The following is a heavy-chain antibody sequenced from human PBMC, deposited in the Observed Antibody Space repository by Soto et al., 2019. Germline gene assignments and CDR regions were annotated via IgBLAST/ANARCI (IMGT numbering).Heavy chain of an antibody. CDR2: ISSSSSTI. Sequence: GGSLRLSCAASGFTFSSYSMNWVRQAPGKGLEWVSYISSSSSTIYYADSVKGRFTISRDNAKNSLYLQMNSLRAEDTAVYYCARRMNDYGDFYYYYYYMDVWGKGTTVTVSS. D-gene: IGHD4-17*01. CDR3: ARRMNDYGDFYYYYYYMDV. CDR1: GFTFSSYS. J-gene: IGHJ6*03. V-gene: IGHV3-48*01.